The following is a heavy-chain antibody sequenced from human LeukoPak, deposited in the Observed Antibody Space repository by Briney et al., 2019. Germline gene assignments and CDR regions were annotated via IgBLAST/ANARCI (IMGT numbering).Heavy chain of an antibody. CDR2: ISSDGSST. V-gene: IGHV3-74*01. CDR3: ARVPITLAGTKDAKYFQH. J-gene: IGHJ1*01. Sequence: GGSVRLSCEASGFTFSSYWMHWVRQGPGKGLVWVSRISSDGSSTNYADSVKGRFTISRDNAKNTLYLQMNSLRAEDTAVYYCARVPITLAGTKDAKYFQHWGQGTLVTVSS. D-gene: IGHD6-19*01. CDR1: GFTFSSYW.